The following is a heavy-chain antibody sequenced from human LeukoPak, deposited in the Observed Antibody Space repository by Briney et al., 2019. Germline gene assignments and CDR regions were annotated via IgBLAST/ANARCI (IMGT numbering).Heavy chain of an antibody. CDR3: ARDWVVRGVSDY. Sequence: ASMKVSCKASGYTFTSYGISWVRQAPGQGLEWMGWISAYNGNTNYAQKLQGRVTMTTDTSTSTAYMELRSLRSDDTAVYYCARDWVVRGVSDYWGQGTLVTVSS. D-gene: IGHD3-10*01. CDR2: ISAYNGNT. J-gene: IGHJ4*02. CDR1: GYTFTSYG. V-gene: IGHV1-18*01.